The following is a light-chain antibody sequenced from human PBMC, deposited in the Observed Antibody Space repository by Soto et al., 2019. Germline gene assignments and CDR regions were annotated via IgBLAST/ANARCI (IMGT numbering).Light chain of an antibody. Sequence: EVLMTQSLVTLCVSPGERATLSCRASQSVSSNLAWYQQKPGQAPRLLIYGASTRATGIPARFSGSGSETEFTLTISSLQSEDFAVYYCQQYNNWPPITFGQGTRLEI. CDR3: QQYNNWPPIT. CDR1: QSVSSN. J-gene: IGKJ5*01. CDR2: GAS. V-gene: IGKV3-15*01.